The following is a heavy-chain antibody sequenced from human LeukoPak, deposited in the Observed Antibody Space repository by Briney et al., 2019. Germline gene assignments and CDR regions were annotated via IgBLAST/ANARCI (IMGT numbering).Heavy chain of an antibody. J-gene: IGHJ4*02. D-gene: IGHD5-12*01. CDR2: ISPNSGGT. Sequence: ASVKVSCKASGYTFTDYNIHWVRQAPGQGLEWMGWISPNSGGTKYGQRFQGLVTMTRDTSISTAYMDLSSLKSEDTAVYYCARGPLGRYSGYDLDYWGQGTLVTVSS. CDR1: GYTFTDYN. V-gene: IGHV1-2*02. CDR3: ARGPLGRYSGYDLDY.